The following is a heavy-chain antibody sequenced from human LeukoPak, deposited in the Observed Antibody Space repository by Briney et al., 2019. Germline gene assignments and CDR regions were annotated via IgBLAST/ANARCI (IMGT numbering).Heavy chain of an antibody. D-gene: IGHD2-15*01. J-gene: IGHJ4*02. CDR2: INHSGST. Sequence: PSETLSLTCAVYGGSFSGYYWSWIRQPPGKGLEWIGEINHSGSTNYNPSLKSRVTISVDTSKNQFSLKLSSVTAADTAVYYCARRQKYCSGGSCYSIQALDYWGQGTLVTVSS. CDR1: GGSFSGYY. V-gene: IGHV4-34*01. CDR3: ARRQKYCSGGSCYSIQALDY.